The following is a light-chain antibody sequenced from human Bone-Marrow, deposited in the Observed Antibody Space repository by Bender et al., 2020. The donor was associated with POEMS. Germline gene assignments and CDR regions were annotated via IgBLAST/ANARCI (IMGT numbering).Light chain of an antibody. V-gene: IGLV2-14*02. CDR3: SSYTTITTGV. Sequence: QSALTQPASVSGSPGQSITISCTGISSDVGSYYLVSWYQQHPGKAPRLIIYDVSNRPSGVSNRFSGSKSGNTASLTISGLQAEDEADYYCSSYTTITTGVFGGGTKLTVL. CDR1: SSDVGSYYL. CDR2: DVS. J-gene: IGLJ3*02.